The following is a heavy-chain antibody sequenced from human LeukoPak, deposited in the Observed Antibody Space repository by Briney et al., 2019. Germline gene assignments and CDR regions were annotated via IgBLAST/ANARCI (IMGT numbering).Heavy chain of an antibody. Sequence: PGGSLRLSCEASGFTFSSYWMSWVRQAPGKGLEWVSAISGSGGSTYYADSVKGRFTISRDNSKNTLYLQMNSLRAEDTAVYYCAKATIVVVTAMLDLDYWGQGTLVTVSS. CDR3: AKATIVVVTAMLDLDY. J-gene: IGHJ4*02. CDR2: ISGSGGST. CDR1: GFTFSSYW. V-gene: IGHV3-23*01. D-gene: IGHD2-21*02.